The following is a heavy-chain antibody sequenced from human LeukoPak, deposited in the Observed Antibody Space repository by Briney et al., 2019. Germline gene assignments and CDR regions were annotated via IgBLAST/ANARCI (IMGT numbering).Heavy chain of an antibody. CDR1: GGTFSSYA. J-gene: IGHJ5*02. CDR3: ARDYQAAAAGRGDWFDP. CDR2: IIPILGIA. Sequence: SVRVSCKASGGTFSSYAISWVRQAPGQGLEWMGRIIPILGIANYAQKFQGRVTITADKSTSTAYMELSSLRSEDTAVYYCARDYQAAAAGRGDWFDPWGQGTLVTVSS. D-gene: IGHD6-13*01. V-gene: IGHV1-69*04.